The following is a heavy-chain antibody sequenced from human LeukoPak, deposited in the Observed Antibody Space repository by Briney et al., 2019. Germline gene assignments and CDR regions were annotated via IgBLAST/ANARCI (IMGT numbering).Heavy chain of an antibody. CDR1: GRTFSSYS. CDR3: ARDSPGYYFDY. D-gene: IGHD1-1*01. CDR2: VSSSSSYI. V-gene: IGHV3-21*01. Sequence: GGSLRLSCAASGRTFSSYSMNWVRQPPGKGLEWVSSVSSSSSYIYYAASVKGRFTISRDNAKNSLYLQMNGLRAEDTAVYYCARDSPGYYFDYWGQGTLVTVSS. J-gene: IGHJ4*02.